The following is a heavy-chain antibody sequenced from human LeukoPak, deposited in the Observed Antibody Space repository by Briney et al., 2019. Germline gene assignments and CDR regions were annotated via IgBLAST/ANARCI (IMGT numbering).Heavy chain of an antibody. CDR1: GFTFDDYA. CDR2: ISWNSGSI. J-gene: IGHJ6*03. Sequence: QSGGSLRLSCAASGFTFDDYAMHWVRQAPGKGLEWVSGISWNSGSIGYADSVKGRFTISRDNAKNSLYLQMNSLRAEDTALYYCARAHMGYYASGSVDYYYMDVWGKGTTVTVSS. V-gene: IGHV3-9*01. D-gene: IGHD3-10*01. CDR3: ARAHMGYYASGSVDYYYMDV.